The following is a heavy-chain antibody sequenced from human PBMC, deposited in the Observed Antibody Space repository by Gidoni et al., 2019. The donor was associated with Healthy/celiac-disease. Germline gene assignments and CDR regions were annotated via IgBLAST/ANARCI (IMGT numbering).Heavy chain of an antibody. J-gene: IGHJ5*02. CDR2: IIPLLAIA. CDR3: ARVGGIVVVPAAMGWFDP. Sequence: QVQLVQSEAEVEKPGASVKSSCKESGGTCSSYTISWVRQAPGQGLEWMGRIIPLLAIANYAQKFQGRVTITADKSTSTAYMELSSLRSEDTAVYYCARVGGIVVVPAAMGWFDPWGQGTLVTVSS. CDR1: GGTCSSYT. D-gene: IGHD2-2*01. V-gene: IGHV1-69*04.